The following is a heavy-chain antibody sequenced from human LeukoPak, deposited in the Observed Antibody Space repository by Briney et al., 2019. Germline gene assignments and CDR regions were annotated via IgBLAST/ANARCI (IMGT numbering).Heavy chain of an antibody. CDR2: INTNTGNP. CDR1: GYTFTSYA. CDR3: ARVPVLLWFGEFVYYFDY. J-gene: IGHJ4*02. D-gene: IGHD3-10*01. V-gene: IGHV7-4-1*02. Sequence: APVKVSCKASGYTFTSYAMNWVRQAPGQGLEWMGWINTNTGNPTYAQGFTGRFVFSLDTSVSTAYLQISSLKAEDTAVYYCARVPVLLWFGEFVYYFDYWGQGTLVTVSS.